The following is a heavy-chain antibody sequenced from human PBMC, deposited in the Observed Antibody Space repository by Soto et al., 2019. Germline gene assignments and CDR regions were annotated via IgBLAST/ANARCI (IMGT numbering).Heavy chain of an antibody. CDR2: ISSSTSYV. CDR3: ARDPSEGRVGNWFES. J-gene: IGHJ5*01. CDR1: GFTFSRYG. Sequence: VGSLRLSCAASGFTFSRYGMNWLRQAPGKGLEWVASISSSTSYVYYADSVKGCFSTSRDNAKNILYLEMYALRSEDTAVYYCARDPSEGRVGNWFESWGQGTLVTVSS. D-gene: IGHD2-2*01. V-gene: IGHV3-21*06.